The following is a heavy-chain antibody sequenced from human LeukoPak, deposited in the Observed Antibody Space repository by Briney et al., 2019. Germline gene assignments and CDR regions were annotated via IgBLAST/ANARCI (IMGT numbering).Heavy chain of an antibody. J-gene: IGHJ4*02. D-gene: IGHD1-26*01. Sequence: PGGSLRLSCAASGFTFSIYIMNWVRQAPGKGLEWVSAISGSGDSTYYAGSVKGRFTISRDNSKNTLYLQVNSLRAEDTAVYYCAKGSGTHFVHDFWGQGTLVTVSS. CDR2: ISGSGDST. CDR1: GFTFSIYI. CDR3: AKGSGTHFVHDF. V-gene: IGHV3-23*01.